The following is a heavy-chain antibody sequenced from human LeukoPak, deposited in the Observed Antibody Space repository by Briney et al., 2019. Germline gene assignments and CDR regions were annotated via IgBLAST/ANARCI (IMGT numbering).Heavy chain of an antibody. D-gene: IGHD3-10*01. CDR2: ISSSGSTI. CDR3: ARDRSASGSLNCFDP. CDR1: GFTFSDYY. J-gene: IGHJ5*02. Sequence: PGGSLRLSCAASGFTFSDYYMSWIRQAPGKGLEWVSYISSSGSTIYYAGSVKGRFTISRDNAKNSLYLQMNSLRAEDTAVYYCARDRSASGSLNCFDPWGQGTLVTVSS. V-gene: IGHV3-11*01.